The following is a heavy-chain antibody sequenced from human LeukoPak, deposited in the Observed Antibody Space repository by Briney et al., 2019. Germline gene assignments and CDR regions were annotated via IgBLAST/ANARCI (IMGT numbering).Heavy chain of an antibody. V-gene: IGHV4-59*10. J-gene: IGHJ5*02. CDR2: ISTSGNI. D-gene: IGHD4-11*01. CDR1: GGSFSGYY. CDR3: ARGQSYRKSQNWFGP. Sequence: PSETLSLTCAVYGGSFSGYYWSWIRQPAGKGLEWIGRISTSGNINYTPSLKSRVTMSVDTSKNQFSLRLTSVTAADTAVYFCARGQSYRKSQNWFGPWGQGTLVTVSS.